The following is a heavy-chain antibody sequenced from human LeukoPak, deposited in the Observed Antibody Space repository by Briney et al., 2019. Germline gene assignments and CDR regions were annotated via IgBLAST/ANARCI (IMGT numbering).Heavy chain of an antibody. D-gene: IGHD3-9*01. J-gene: IGHJ4*02. Sequence: PSETLSLTCTVSGYSISSHYYWAWIRQPPGKGLEWIGSIYHSGSTYYNPSLKSRITISVDTSKNQFSLKVSSVTAADTAVYYCARTLRKYDIYVNWGQGTLVTVSS. CDR1: GYSISSHYY. CDR3: ARTLRKYDIYVN. V-gene: IGHV4-38-2*02. CDR2: IYHSGST.